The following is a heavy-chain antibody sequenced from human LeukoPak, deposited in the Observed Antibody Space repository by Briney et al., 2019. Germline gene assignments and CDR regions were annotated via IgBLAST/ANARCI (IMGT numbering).Heavy chain of an antibody. CDR1: GASISGYY. J-gene: IGHJ4*02. V-gene: IGHV4-4*07. CDR3: ARGSSGCTRRYYFDY. CDR2: LYSNEDP. D-gene: IGHD3-22*01. Sequence: SETLSLTCTVSGASISGYYWNCARQPAGKGLEWVGRLYSNEDPYYNPSLKSRLTMSLDTSKNQFSLKLRSVTAADTAVYFCARGSSGCTRRYYFDYWGQGALVTVSS.